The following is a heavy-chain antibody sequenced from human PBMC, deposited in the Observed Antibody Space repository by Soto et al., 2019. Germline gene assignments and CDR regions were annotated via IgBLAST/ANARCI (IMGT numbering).Heavy chain of an antibody. D-gene: IGHD5-12*01. J-gene: IGHJ4*02. CDR3: ARGGAVATGIDY. CDR1: GFTFSSYD. V-gene: IGHV3-13*01. Sequence: GGSLRLSCAASGFTFSSYDMHWVRQATGKGLEWVSAIGTAGDTYYPGSVKGRFTISRENAKNSLYLQMNSLRAEDTAVYYCARGGAVATGIDYWGQGTLVTVSS. CDR2: IGTAGDT.